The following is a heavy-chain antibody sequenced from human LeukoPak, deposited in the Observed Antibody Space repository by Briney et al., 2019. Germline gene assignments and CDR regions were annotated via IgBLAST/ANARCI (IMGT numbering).Heavy chain of an antibody. J-gene: IGHJ6*02. CDR3: ASGFEESVASDDSPIGMDV. Sequence: GGSLRLSCAASGFTFSSYAMSWVREAPGKGLEWVSAISGSGCSTYYADAVKGRFTISRDNSKHTLYLQMTSLRAEDTAVYDCASGFEESVASDDSPIGMDVWGQRTTVTVS. CDR1: GFTFSSYA. CDR2: ISGSGCST. D-gene: IGHD3-22*01. V-gene: IGHV3-23*01.